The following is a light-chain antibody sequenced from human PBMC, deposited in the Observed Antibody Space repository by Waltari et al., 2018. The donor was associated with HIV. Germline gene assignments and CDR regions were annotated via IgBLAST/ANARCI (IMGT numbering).Light chain of an antibody. CDR1: QSVLTY. CDR3: QQRTYWPLT. J-gene: IGKJ4*01. Sequence: VLTQAPATVSLSPGESATLSCRASQSVLTYVAWYQQKPGQSPRLLIYDAPNRAAGIPARFSGSGSGTDFTLTINSLEPEDFAVYYCQQRTYWPLTFGGGSRIEIK. CDR2: DAP. V-gene: IGKV3-11*01.